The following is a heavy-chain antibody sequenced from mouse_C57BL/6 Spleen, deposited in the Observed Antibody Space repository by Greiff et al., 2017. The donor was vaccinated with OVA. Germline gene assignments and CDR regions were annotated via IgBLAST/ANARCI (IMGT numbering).Heavy chain of an antibody. CDR3: ARAPYDPYYAMDY. V-gene: IGHV1-22*01. CDR1: GYTFTDYN. CDR2: INPNNGGT. D-gene: IGHD2-3*01. Sequence: EVQRVESGPELVKPGASVKMSCKASGYTFTDYNMHWVKQSHGKSLEWIGYINPNNGGTSYNQKFKGKATLTVNKSSSTAYMELRSLTSEDSAVYYCARAPYDPYYAMDYWGQGTSVTVSS. J-gene: IGHJ4*01.